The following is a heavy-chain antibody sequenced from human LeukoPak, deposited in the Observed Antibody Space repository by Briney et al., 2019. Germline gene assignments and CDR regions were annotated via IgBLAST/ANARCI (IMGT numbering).Heavy chain of an antibody. J-gene: IGHJ3*02. CDR3: GRVGGRSKAAKGDAFDI. CDR2: ISSGSAYM. Sequence: GGSLRLSCAASGFTFSSYSMNWVRQAPGKGLEWVSSISSGSAYMYYADSVKGRFTISRDNAQNSMYLQMNSLRAEDTAVYYCGRVGGRSKAAKGDAFDIWGQGTMVTVPS. CDR1: GFTFSSYS. V-gene: IGHV3-21*01. D-gene: IGHD6-6*01.